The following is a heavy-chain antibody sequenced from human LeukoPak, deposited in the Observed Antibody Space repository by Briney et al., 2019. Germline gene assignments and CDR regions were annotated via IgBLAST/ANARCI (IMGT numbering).Heavy chain of an antibody. CDR2: ISYDESFK. D-gene: IGHD6-19*01. CDR3: AKDTSTIAVAGTCFDY. Sequence: GGSLRLSCVGSGFRFTNYWMHWVRQAPGKGLEWVAVISYDESFKYYSDSVKGRFTISRDNSKNTLYLQMNSLRAEDTAVYYCAKDTSTIAVAGTCFDYWGQGTLVTVSS. J-gene: IGHJ4*02. V-gene: IGHV3-30*18. CDR1: GFRFTNYW.